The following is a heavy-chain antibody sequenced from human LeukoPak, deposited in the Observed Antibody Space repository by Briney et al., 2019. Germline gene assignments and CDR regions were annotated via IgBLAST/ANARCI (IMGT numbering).Heavy chain of an antibody. CDR2: ISDSGGTT. D-gene: IGHD2-15*01. Sequence: PGGSLRLSCAASGFTFSSYAMSWVRHAPGEGLEWVSAISDSGGTTYYADSVKGRFTISRDNSKNTLYLQMNSLRGEDTAVYYCARRVVVVGATPNGAFDIWGQGTMVTVSS. CDR1: GFTFSSYA. V-gene: IGHV3-23*01. J-gene: IGHJ3*02. CDR3: ARRVVVVGATPNGAFDI.